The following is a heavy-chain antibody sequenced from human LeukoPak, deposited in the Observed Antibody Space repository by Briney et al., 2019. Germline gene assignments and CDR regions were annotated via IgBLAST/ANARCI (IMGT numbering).Heavy chain of an antibody. CDR3: ARDGYCYDISGYYAFDI. CDR2: IYSGGNT. Sequence: PGGSLRLSCAASGFTVSSNYMIWVRQAPGKGLEWVSIIYSGGNTDYADSVKGRFTISRDNSKNTLYLQMNGLRAEDTAVYYCARDGYCYDISGYYAFDIWGQGTMVTVSS. CDR1: GFTVSSNY. D-gene: IGHD3-22*01. V-gene: IGHV3-53*01. J-gene: IGHJ3*02.